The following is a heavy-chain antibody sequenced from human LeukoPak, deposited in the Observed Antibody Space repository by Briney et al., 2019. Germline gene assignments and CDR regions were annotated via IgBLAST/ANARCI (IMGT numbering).Heavy chain of an antibody. Sequence: PGGSLRLSCAASGFTFSSYAMSWVRQAPGKGLEWVSAISGSGGSTYYADFVKGRFTISRDNSKNTLYLQMNSLRAEDTAIYYCTTAAGYNYGQYWGQGTLVTVSS. CDR2: ISGSGGST. J-gene: IGHJ4*02. D-gene: IGHD5-18*01. V-gene: IGHV3-23*01. CDR3: TTAAGYNYGQY. CDR1: GFTFSSYA.